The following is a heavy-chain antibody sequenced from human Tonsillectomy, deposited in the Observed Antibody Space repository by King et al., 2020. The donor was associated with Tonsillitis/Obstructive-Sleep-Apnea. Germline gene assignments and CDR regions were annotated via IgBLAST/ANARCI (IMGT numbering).Heavy chain of an antibody. CDR1: GFTFSTYA. V-gene: IGHV3-30*04. J-gene: IGHJ4*02. D-gene: IGHD2-15*01. CDR2: ISYDGSNK. CDR3: ARGWQLASFDY. Sequence: VQLVESGGGVVQPGRSLRLSCAASGFTFSTYAMHWVRQAPGKGLEWVAVISYDGSNKYYADSVKGRFTISRDNSKNTLYLQMNSLRAEDTAVYYCARGWQLASFDYWGQGTLVTVSS.